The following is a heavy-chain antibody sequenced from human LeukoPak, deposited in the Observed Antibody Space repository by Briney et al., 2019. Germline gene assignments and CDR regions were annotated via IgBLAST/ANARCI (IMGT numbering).Heavy chain of an antibody. Sequence: SETLSLTCTVSGGSISSYYWSWIRQPPGKGLEWIGYIYYSGSTNCNPSLKSRVTISVDTSKNQFSLKLSSVTAADTAVYYCARHTGCSSTSCNSWDYWGQGTLVTVSS. D-gene: IGHD2-2*01. CDR1: GGSISSYY. CDR3: ARHTGCSSTSCNSWDY. V-gene: IGHV4-59*08. CDR2: IYYSGST. J-gene: IGHJ4*02.